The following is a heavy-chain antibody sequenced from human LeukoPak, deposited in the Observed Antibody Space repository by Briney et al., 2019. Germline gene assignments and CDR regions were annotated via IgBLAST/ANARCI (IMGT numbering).Heavy chain of an antibody. Sequence: SETLSLTCTVSGGSISSYYWSWIRQPPGKGLEWIGYIYYSGSTNYNPSLKSRVTISVDPSKNQFSLKLRSVTAADTAVYYFVRDIGSRWPPDWYFDLWGRGTLVTVSS. V-gene: IGHV4-59*01. CDR1: GGSISSYY. J-gene: IGHJ2*01. CDR2: IYYSGST. D-gene: IGHD6-13*01. CDR3: VRDIGSRWPPDWYFDL.